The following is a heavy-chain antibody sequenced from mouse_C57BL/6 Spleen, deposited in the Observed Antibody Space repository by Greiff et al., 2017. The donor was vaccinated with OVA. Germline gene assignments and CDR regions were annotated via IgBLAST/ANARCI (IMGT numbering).Heavy chain of an antibody. Sequence: EVQRVESGGGLVQPKGSLKLSCAASGFTFNTYAMHWVRQAPGKGLEWVARIRSKSSNYATYYADSVKDRFTISRDDSQSMLYLQMNNLKTEDTAMYYCVREPYYGSSHYAMDYWGQGTSVTVSS. D-gene: IGHD1-1*01. J-gene: IGHJ4*01. CDR2: IRSKSSNYAT. CDR3: VREPYYGSSHYAMDY. V-gene: IGHV10-3*01. CDR1: GFTFNTYA.